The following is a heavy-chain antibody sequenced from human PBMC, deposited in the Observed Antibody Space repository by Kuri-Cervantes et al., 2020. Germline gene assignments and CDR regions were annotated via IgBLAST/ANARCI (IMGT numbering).Heavy chain of an antibody. CDR2: INPSGGNT. CDR1: GYTFTSYY. V-gene: IGHV1-46*01. Sequence: ASVKVSCKASGYTFTSYYMHWVRQAPGQGLEWMGIINPSGGNTNYAQKLQGRVTLTTDTSTNTAYMDLRSLRSDDTAVYYCARSHHDFWRFDPWGQGTLVTVSS. J-gene: IGHJ5*02. CDR3: ARSHHDFWRFDP. D-gene: IGHD3-3*01.